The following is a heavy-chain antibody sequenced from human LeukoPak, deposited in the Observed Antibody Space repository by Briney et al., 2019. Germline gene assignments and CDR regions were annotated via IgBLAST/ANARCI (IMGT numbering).Heavy chain of an antibody. J-gene: IGHJ4*02. D-gene: IGHD6-19*01. CDR3: ARVRAVAGFDY. CDR1: GYTFTSYG. CDR2: ISAYNGNT. Sequence: ASVKVSCTASGYTFTSYGISWVRQAPGQGLEWMGWISAYNGNTNYAPKLQGRVTMTTDTSTSTAYMKLRSLRADDTAVYYCARVRAVAGFDYWGQGTLVTVSS. V-gene: IGHV1-18*01.